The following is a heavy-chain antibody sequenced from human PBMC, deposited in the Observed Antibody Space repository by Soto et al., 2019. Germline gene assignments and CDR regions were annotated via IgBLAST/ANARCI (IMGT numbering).Heavy chain of an antibody. J-gene: IGHJ5*02. CDR1: GGSISSGVYY. D-gene: IGHD2-8*01. V-gene: IGHV4-31*03. Sequence: SETLSLTCTVPGGSISSGVYYWSWIRQHPGKGLEWIGYIYYSGSTYYNPSLKSRVTISVDTSKNQFSLKLSSVTAADTAVYYCARDRPNCTNGVCYYWFDPWGQGTLVTVSS. CDR3: ARDRPNCTNGVCYYWFDP. CDR2: IYYSGST.